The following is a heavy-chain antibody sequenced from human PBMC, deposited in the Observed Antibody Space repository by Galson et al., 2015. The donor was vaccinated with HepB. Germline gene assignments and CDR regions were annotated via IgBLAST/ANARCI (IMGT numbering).Heavy chain of an antibody. Sequence: SLRLSCAASGFTFSTYWMSWVRQAPGRGLEWVANIKEDGSQKYYVDSVKGRFTISRDNAKNSLYLQMNDLRVEDTALYFCARDRPLGSYDNWGQGTLVTVSS. CDR2: IKEDGSQK. D-gene: IGHD1-26*01. CDR3: ARDRPLGSYDN. V-gene: IGHV3-7*03. J-gene: IGHJ4*02. CDR1: GFTFSTYW.